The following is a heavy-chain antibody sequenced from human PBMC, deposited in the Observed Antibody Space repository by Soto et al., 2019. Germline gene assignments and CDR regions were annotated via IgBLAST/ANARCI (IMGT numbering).Heavy chain of an antibody. Sequence: EVQLLESGGGLVQPGGSLRLSCAASGFSFSSYAMSWVRQAPGEGLEWVSAISASGDSTYYADSVKGRFTISRDNSKNTPHLHRNGLRGDDTVVYSCASPPLYSSGWQGYCDYWGQGTLFTVSS. D-gene: IGHD6-19*01. V-gene: IGHV3-23*01. CDR3: ASPPLYSSGWQGYCDY. CDR2: ISASGDST. J-gene: IGHJ4*02. CDR1: GFSFSSYA.